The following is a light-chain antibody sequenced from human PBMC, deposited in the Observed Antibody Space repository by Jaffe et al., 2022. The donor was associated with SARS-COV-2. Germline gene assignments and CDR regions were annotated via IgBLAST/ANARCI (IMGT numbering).Light chain of an antibody. V-gene: IGLV1-44*01. CDR3: ATWDDSLSGPV. CDR2: SNN. J-gene: IGLJ2*01. Sequence: QSVLTQPPSASGTPGQRVTISCSGSSSSIGSNTVDWYQQLPGTAPKVLIYSNNQRPSGVPDRFSGSKSGTSASLAISGLQSEDEADYYCATWDDSLSGPVFGGGTKLTVL. CDR1: SSSIGSNT.